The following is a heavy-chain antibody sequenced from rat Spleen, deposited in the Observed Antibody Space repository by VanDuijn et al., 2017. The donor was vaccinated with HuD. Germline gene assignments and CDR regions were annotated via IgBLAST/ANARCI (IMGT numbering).Heavy chain of an antibody. CDR3: ARYGYFDGYY. D-gene: IGHD1-12*03. CDR1: GFTFDAYG. J-gene: IGHJ2*01. CDR2: INYDGSST. V-gene: IGHV5-29*01. Sequence: EVKLVESGGGLVQPGRSLKLSCAASGFTFDAYGMAWVRQAPTKGLEWVATINYDGSSTYYRDSVKGRFTISRDNAKSTLYLQMDSLRSEDTATYFCARYGYFDGYYWGQGVMVTVSS.